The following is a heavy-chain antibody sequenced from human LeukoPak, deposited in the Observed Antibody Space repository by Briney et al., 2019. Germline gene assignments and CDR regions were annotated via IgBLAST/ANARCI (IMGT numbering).Heavy chain of an antibody. CDR1: GFTFRTYA. D-gene: IGHD2-21*02. Sequence: KTGGSLRLSCAASGFTFRTYAMNWVRQAPGKGLEWVSSISSSSSYIYYADSVKGRFTISRDNAKNSLYLQMNSLRAEDTAVYYCARDGSALPYFDYWGQGTLVTVSS. J-gene: IGHJ4*02. CDR3: ARDGSALPYFDY. V-gene: IGHV3-21*01. CDR2: ISSSSSYI.